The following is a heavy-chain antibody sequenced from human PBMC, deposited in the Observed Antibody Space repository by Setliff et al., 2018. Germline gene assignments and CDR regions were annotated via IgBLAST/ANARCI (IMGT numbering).Heavy chain of an antibody. Sequence: TSETLSLTCSVYGESFSNNYWSWIRQTPGKGLEWIGESNHGGSTSYHPSLKSRVTISIDTSKNQFSLNLTSVTAADTAIYFCARAVDSSGYFPFWYFDLWGRGTLVTVSS. V-gene: IGHV4-34*01. CDR2: SNHGGST. J-gene: IGHJ2*01. D-gene: IGHD3-22*01. CDR1: GESFSNNY. CDR3: ARAVDSSGYFPFWYFDL.